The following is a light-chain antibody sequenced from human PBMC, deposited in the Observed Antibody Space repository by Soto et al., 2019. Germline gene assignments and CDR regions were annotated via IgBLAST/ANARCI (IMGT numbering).Light chain of an antibody. J-gene: IGKJ5*01. CDR3: QQSFSTPT. CDR1: QRINIY. CDR2: SAS. V-gene: IGKV1-39*01. Sequence: EIQMTQSPSSMLESIVDRVTINFRASQRINIYLNWYRQKPGKAPELLIYSASNLQSGVPSRFCGSGSGTDFALPISGLQSEDFATYYCQQSFSTPTFGQGTRLEIK.